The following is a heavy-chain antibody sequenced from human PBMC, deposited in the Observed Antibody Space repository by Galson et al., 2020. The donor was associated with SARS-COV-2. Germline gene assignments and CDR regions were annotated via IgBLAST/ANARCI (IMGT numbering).Heavy chain of an antibody. CDR3: AKTQWELLQLFDL. CDR1: GASVSRDY. V-gene: IGHV4-59*02. CDR2: ISYSGDT. J-gene: IGHJ4*02. D-gene: IGHD1-26*01. Sequence: SETLSLTCSVSGASVSRDYWSWIRQPPGKGLEWIGYISYSGDTNYNPALKSRVSMSVDTSKNQFSLRLSSVTAADTAVYYCAKTQWELLQLFDLWGQGTLVAVSS.